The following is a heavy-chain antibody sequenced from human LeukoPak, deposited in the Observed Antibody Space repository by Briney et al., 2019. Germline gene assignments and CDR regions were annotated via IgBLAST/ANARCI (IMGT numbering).Heavy chain of an antibody. CDR3: ARHMGSPYSYGSLDWFDP. V-gene: IGHV5-51*01. CDR1: GYSFTSYW. D-gene: IGHD5-18*01. J-gene: IGHJ5*02. CDR2: IYPGDSDT. Sequence: GESLKISCKGSGYSFTSYWIGWVRQLPGKGLEWMGIIYPGDSDTRYSPSFQGQVTISADKSISTAYLQWSSLKASDTAMYYCARHMGSPYSYGSLDWFDPWGQGTLVTVSS.